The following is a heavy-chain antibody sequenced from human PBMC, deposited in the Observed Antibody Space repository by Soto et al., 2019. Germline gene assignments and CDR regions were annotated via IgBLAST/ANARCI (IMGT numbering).Heavy chain of an antibody. CDR3: ATGAYTSSSSYFDF. CDR1: GGSVNSGDYY. CDR2: IFYTGST. J-gene: IGHJ4*02. Sequence: SETLSLTCTVSGGSVNSGDYYWSWIRQPPGKGLEWIGYIFYTGSTYYNPSLKSRVTISADTSKNQFSLNLSSVTAADTAMYYCATGAYTSSSSYFDFWAQGTLVTVSS. V-gene: IGHV4-30-4*01. D-gene: IGHD6-6*01.